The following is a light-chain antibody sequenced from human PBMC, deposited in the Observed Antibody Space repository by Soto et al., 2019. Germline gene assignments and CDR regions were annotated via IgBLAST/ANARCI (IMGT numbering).Light chain of an antibody. CDR2: DVS. CDR1: SSVGGGYNY. CDR3: CSYAGSYTRV. J-gene: IGLJ1*01. V-gene: IGLV2-11*01. Sequence: QSVLTQHRSVSGSPGQSVTISCTGTSSVGGGYNYVSWYQQHTGKAPKLMIYDVSKRPSGVPDRFSGSKSGNTASLTISGLQAEDEADYYCCSYAGSYTRVFGTGSKVTVL.